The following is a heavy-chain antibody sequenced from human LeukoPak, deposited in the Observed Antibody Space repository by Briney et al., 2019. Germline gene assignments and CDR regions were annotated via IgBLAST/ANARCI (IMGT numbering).Heavy chain of an antibody. V-gene: IGHV3-48*01. J-gene: IGHJ4*02. CDR2: ISSSSSTI. CDR3: ARNKRGKYQLLSGQYYFDY. D-gene: IGHD2-2*01. CDR1: GFTFSSYS. Sequence: GGSLRLSCAASGFTFSSYSMNWVRQAPGKGLEWVSYISSSSSTIYYADSVKGRFTISRDNAKNSLYLQMNSLRAEDTAVYYCARNKRGKYQLLSGQYYFDYWGQGTLVTVSS.